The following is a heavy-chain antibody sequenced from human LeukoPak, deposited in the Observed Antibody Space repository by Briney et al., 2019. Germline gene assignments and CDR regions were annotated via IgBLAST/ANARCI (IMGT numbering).Heavy chain of an antibody. Sequence: AASVKVSCKASGYTFTSYGISWVRQAPGQGLEWMGWISAYNGNTNYAQKLQGRVTMTTDTSTSTAYMELRSLRSDDTAVYYCARSSLAEAGNGYWFDPWGQGTLVTVSS. CDR3: ARSSLAEAGNGYWFDP. CDR1: GYTFTSYG. J-gene: IGHJ5*02. D-gene: IGHD6-19*01. V-gene: IGHV1-18*01. CDR2: ISAYNGNT.